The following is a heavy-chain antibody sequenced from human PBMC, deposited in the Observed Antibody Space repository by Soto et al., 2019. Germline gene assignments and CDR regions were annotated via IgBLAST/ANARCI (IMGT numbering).Heavy chain of an antibody. J-gene: IGHJ4*02. D-gene: IGHD3-16*02. Sequence: VQLVESGGGLVQPGGSLRLSCAASGFTFSSYGMHWVRQAPGKGLEWVAVISYDGSNKYYADSVKGRFTISRDNSKNTLYLQMNSLRAEDTAVYYCAKDLRVWGSYRPFYWGQGTLVTVSS. V-gene: IGHV3-30*18. CDR3: AKDLRVWGSYRPFY. CDR2: ISYDGSNK. CDR1: GFTFSSYG.